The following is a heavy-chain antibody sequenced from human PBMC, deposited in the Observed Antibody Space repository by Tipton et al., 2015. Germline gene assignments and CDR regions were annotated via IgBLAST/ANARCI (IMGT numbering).Heavy chain of an antibody. V-gene: IGHV4-61*01. CDR1: GGPVSSGSYY. D-gene: IGHD4-23*01. J-gene: IGHJ4*02. CDR3: ARARGRHGGLFDS. Sequence: LRLSCTVSGGPVSSGSYYWNWIRQPPGKGLEWIGYIYYSGSTNYNPSLKSRVTISVDTSKTQFSLKMSSVTASDTAVYYCARARGRHGGLFDSWGQGILVTVSS. CDR2: IYYSGST.